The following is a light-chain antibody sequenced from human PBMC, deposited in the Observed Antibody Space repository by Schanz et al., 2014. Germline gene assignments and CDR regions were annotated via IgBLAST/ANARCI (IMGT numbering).Light chain of an antibody. CDR1: QSVSSSD. V-gene: IGKV3-20*01. J-gene: IGKJ1*01. CDR3: QLYGSSPL. Sequence: EIVLTQSPGTLSLSPGERATLSCRASQSVSSSDLAWYQQKAGQAPRLLIYGASFRATGIPDRFSGSGSGTDFTLTISRLEPEDFAVYYCQLYGSSPLFGQGTKVEVK. CDR2: GAS.